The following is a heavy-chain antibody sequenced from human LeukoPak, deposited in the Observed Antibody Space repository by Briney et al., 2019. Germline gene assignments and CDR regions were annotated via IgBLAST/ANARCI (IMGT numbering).Heavy chain of an antibody. CDR2: IIPILGRA. J-gene: IGHJ6*02. CDR1: GGIFSSYT. V-gene: IGHV1-69*08. CDR3: ARDRDCSGGSCYEYSYYYYGMDV. Sequence: SVKVSCKASGGIFSSYTISWVRQPPAPGLEWVGRIIPILGRANYEQTFPGRVTITADKSTSTAYMELSSLRSEDTAVYYCARDRDCSGGSCYEYSYYYYGMDVWGQGTTVTVSS. D-gene: IGHD2-15*01.